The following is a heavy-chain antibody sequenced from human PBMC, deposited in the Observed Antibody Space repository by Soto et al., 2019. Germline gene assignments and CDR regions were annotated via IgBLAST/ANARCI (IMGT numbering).Heavy chain of an antibody. CDR1: GDTFGRFT. CDR2: IKPISDIT. V-gene: IGHV1-69*13. Sequence: SVKVSCKASGDTFGRFTINWVRQAPGQGLEWMGGIKPISDITNYAQRFQGRVTFTADASTSTIYLELSSLRSEDTAMYYCARDPSTIDKLIGVWFDPWGQGTLVTVSS. CDR3: ARDPSTIDKLIGVWFDP. J-gene: IGHJ5*02. D-gene: IGHD1-1*01.